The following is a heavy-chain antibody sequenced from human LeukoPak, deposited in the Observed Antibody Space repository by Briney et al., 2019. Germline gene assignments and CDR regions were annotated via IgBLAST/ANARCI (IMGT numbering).Heavy chain of an antibody. J-gene: IGHJ4*02. CDR3: ARDSPPYYDFWSGYYDY. Sequence: GGSLRLSCAASGFTVSSNYMSWFRQAPGKGLEWVSVIYSGGSTYYADSVKGRFTISRDNSKNTLYLQMSSLRAEGTAVYYCARDSPPYYDFWSGYYDYWGQGTLVTVSS. D-gene: IGHD3-3*01. V-gene: IGHV3-66*02. CDR2: IYSGGST. CDR1: GFTVSSNY.